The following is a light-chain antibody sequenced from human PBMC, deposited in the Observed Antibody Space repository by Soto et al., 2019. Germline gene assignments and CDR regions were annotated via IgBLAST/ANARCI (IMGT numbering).Light chain of an antibody. CDR3: SPYTSSSTRV. J-gene: IGLJ1*01. CDR1: SSDVGGYNY. V-gene: IGLV2-14*01. Sequence: QSVLAQPASVSGSPGQSITISCTGTSSDVGGYNYVSWYQQHPGKAPKLMIYEVSNRPSGVSNRFSGSKSGNTASLTISGLQAEGEADYYCSPYTSSSTRVFGTGTKVTVL. CDR2: EVS.